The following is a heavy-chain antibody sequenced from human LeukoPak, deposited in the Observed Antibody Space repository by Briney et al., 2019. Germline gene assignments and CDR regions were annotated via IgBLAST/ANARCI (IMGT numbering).Heavy chain of an antibody. Sequence: SETLSLTCAVYGGSFSGYYWSWIRQPPGKGLEWIGEINHSGSTNYNPSLKSRVTISVDTSKNQFSLKLSSVTAADTAVYYCVRCLGYCSSTSCYGSGWFDPWGQGTLVTVSS. J-gene: IGHJ5*02. D-gene: IGHD2-2*01. CDR1: GGSFSGYY. CDR2: INHSGST. V-gene: IGHV4-34*01. CDR3: VRCLGYCSSTSCYGSGWFDP.